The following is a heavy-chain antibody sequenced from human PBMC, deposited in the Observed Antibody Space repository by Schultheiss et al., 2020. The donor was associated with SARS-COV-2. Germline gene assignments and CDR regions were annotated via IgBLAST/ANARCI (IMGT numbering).Heavy chain of an antibody. V-gene: IGHV4-59*01. Sequence: SETLSLTCAVYGGSFSGYYWSWIRQPPGKGLEWIGYIYYSRSTNYNPSLKSRVTISIDTSKNQFSLNLSSVTTADTAVYYCAKVSAARPHYYYGMDVWGQGTTVTVSS. J-gene: IGHJ6*02. CDR2: IYYSRST. CDR3: AKVSAARPHYYYGMDV. D-gene: IGHD6-6*01. CDR1: GGSFSGYY.